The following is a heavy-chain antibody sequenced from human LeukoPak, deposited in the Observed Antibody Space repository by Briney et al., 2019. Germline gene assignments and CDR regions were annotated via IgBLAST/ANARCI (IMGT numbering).Heavy chain of an antibody. CDR2: ISSSSNFI. V-gene: IGHV3-21*01. Sequence: PGGSLRLSCAASGFTFSSYAMSWVRQAPGKGLEWVSSISSSSNFIYYADSVKGRFNISRDNAKNSLFMQMTSLRAEDTAVYYCVYYLVGAKRSFDYWGQGTLVTVSS. J-gene: IGHJ4*02. D-gene: IGHD1-26*01. CDR3: VYYLVGAKRSFDY. CDR1: GFTFSSYA.